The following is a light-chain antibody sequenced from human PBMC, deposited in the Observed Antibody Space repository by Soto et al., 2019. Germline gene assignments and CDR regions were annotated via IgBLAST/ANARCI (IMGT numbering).Light chain of an antibody. CDR1: QSVSSN. J-gene: IGKJ2*02. CDR3: QQYKNWPPCT. Sequence: EIVMTQSPATLSVSPGERATLSCRASQSVSSNLAWYQQKPGQAPRLLIYGASTRATGIPARFSGSGSVTEFTLTISSLQSEDFAVYYCQQYKNWPPCTFGQGTKLEIK. V-gene: IGKV3-15*01. CDR2: GAS.